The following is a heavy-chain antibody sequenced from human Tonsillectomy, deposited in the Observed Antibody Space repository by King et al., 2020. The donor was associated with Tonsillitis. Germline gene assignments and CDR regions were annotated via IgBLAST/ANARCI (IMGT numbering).Heavy chain of an antibody. CDR3: TRGRPTGY. CDR1: GFTFTTYT. J-gene: IGHJ4*02. CDR2: IDRSSSTI. V-gene: IGHV3-48*01. D-gene: IGHD1-14*01. Sequence: VQLVESGGGLVQPGGSLRLSCAASGFTFTTYTMSWVRQAPGKGLEWVSYIDRSSSTIYYADSVKGRFTISRDNAKSSLYLQMNDLRAEDTAVYYCTRGRPTGYWGQGALVTVSS.